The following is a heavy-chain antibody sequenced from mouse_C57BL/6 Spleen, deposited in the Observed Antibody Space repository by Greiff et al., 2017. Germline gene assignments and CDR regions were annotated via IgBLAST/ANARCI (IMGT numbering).Heavy chain of an antibody. V-gene: IGHV1-81*01. CDR1: GYTFTSYG. D-gene: IGHD2-1*01. Sequence: QVQLQQSGAELARPGASVKLSCKASGYTFTSYGISWVKQRTGQGLEWIGEIYPRSGNTYYNEKFKGKATLTADKSSSTAYMELRSLTSEDSAVYFCARYLNYGNYEGDAMDYWGQGTSVTVSS. CDR3: ARYLNYGNYEGDAMDY. CDR2: IYPRSGNT. J-gene: IGHJ4*01.